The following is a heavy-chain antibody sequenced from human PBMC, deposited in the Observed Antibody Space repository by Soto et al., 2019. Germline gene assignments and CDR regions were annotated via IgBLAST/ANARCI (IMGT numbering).Heavy chain of an antibody. D-gene: IGHD4-17*01. J-gene: IGHJ4*02. CDR1: GFPFSTYV. CDR3: VREFLEDYGIQKVPKYYFYS. Sequence: QLVESGGGGVQPGRSLKLSCAASGFPFSTYVMHWVRQAPGRGLDWVALTSSDGSSQYYAASVKGRFTISRDNSNGTLYLQMNSQRPGDTAVYFCVREFLEDYGIQKVPKYYFYSWGQGTLVTGSA. CDR2: TSSDGSSQ. V-gene: IGHV3-30-3*01.